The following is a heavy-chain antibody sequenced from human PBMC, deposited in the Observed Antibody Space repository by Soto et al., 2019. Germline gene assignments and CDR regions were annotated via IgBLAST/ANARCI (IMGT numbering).Heavy chain of an antibody. V-gene: IGHV1-69*01. CDR1: GGTFSSYA. CDR3: AIETTGTPPVAFDI. Sequence: QVQLVQSGAEVKKPGSSVKVSCKASGGTFSSYAISWVRQAPGQGLEWMGGIIPIFGTANYAQRFQGRVTITADESTSTAYMELSSLRSEDTAVYYCAIETTGTPPVAFDIWGQGTMVTVSS. CDR2: IIPIFGTA. D-gene: IGHD1-1*01. J-gene: IGHJ3*02.